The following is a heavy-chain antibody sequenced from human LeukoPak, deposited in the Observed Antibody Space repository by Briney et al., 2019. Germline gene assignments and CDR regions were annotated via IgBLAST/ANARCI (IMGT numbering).Heavy chain of an antibody. CDR3: ARGNIKFDY. V-gene: IGHV3-21*01. J-gene: IGHJ4*02. CDR1: GFTFSTYI. CDR2: ISSSSDYI. Sequence: GGSLRLSCAASGFTFSTYIMSWVRQAPGKGLEWVSSISSSSDYIYYVDSVKGRFTISRDNAKNSLYLQMNSLRAEDTAVYYCARGNIKFDYWGQGTLATVSS.